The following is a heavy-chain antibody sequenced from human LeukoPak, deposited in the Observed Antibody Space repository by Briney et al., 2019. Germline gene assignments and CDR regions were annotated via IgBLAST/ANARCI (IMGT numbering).Heavy chain of an antibody. CDR1: GFTFSSYG. CDR3: AKGQQWLARAAYFDH. D-gene: IGHD6-19*01. V-gene: IGHV3-30*18. CDR2: ISYDGSNK. J-gene: IGHJ4*02. Sequence: GRSLRLSCAASGFTFSSYGMHWVRQAPGKGLEWVAVISYDGSNKYYADSVKGRFTISRDNSKNTLYLQMNSLRAEDTAVYYCAKGQQWLARAAYFDHWGQGTLVTVSS.